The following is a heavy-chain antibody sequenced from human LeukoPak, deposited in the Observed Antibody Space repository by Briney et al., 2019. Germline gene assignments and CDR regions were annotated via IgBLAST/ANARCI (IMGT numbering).Heavy chain of an antibody. D-gene: IGHD4-17*01. CDR2: IYTSGST. Sequence: SETLSLTCTVSGGSFSIYYWSWIRQPAGKGLEWIGRIYTSGSTNYNPSLKSRVTMSVDTSRNQFSLKLSSVTAADTAVYYCARGPTTVTRAFDYWGQGTLVTVSS. CDR3: ARGPTTVTRAFDY. V-gene: IGHV4-4*07. CDR1: GGSFSIYY. J-gene: IGHJ4*02.